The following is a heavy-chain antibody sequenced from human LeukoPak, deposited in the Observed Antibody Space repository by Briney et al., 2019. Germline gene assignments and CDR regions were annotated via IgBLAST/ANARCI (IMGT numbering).Heavy chain of an antibody. Sequence: ASVKVSCKASGYTFNNYGISWVRQAPGQGGEGMGWISGYNGNTNYAQKLQGRVTMTTDTSTSTAYMELRSLTSDDTAVYYCAREAGSSWGLDYWGQGTLVTVSS. CDR1: GYTFNNYG. V-gene: IGHV1-18*01. CDR3: AREAGSSWGLDY. CDR2: ISGYNGNT. J-gene: IGHJ4*02. D-gene: IGHD6-13*01.